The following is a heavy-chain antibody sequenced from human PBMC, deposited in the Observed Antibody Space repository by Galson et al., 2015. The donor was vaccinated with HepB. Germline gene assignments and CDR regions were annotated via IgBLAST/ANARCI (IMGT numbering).Heavy chain of an antibody. CDR1: GGSISSGGYY. V-gene: IGHV4-31*03. D-gene: IGHD1-7*01. Sequence: TLSLTCTVSGGSISSGGYYWSWIRQHPGKGLEWIGYIYYSGSTYYNPSLKSRVTISVDTSKNQFSLKLSSVTAADTAVYYCARGAWNYFYWYFDLWGRGTLVTVSS. CDR3: ARGAWNYFYWYFDL. CDR2: IYYSGST. J-gene: IGHJ2*01.